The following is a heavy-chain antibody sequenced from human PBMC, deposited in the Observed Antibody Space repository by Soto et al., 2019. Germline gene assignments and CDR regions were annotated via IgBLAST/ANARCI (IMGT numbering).Heavy chain of an antibody. J-gene: IGHJ5*02. D-gene: IGHD3-3*01. Sequence: GASVKVSCKASGGTFSSYTISWVRQAPGQGLEWMGRIIPILGIANYAQKFQGRVTITADKSTSTAYMELSSLRSEDTAVYYCARGITIFVYNWFDPWGQGTLVTVSS. CDR3: ARGITIFVYNWFDP. CDR1: GGTFSSYT. CDR2: IIPILGIA. V-gene: IGHV1-69*02.